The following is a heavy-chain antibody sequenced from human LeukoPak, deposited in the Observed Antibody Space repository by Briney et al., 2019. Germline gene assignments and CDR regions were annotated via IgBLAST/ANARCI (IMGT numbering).Heavy chain of an antibody. V-gene: IGHV3-30*18. J-gene: IGHJ3*02. Sequence: PGGSLRLSCAASGFTFSSYGMHWVRQAPGKGLEWVAVISYDGSNKYYADSVRGRFTISRDNSKNTLYLQMNSLRAEDTAVYYCAKDRVAGTRAFDIWGQGTMVTVSS. D-gene: IGHD2-15*01. CDR2: ISYDGSNK. CDR1: GFTFSSYG. CDR3: AKDRVAGTRAFDI.